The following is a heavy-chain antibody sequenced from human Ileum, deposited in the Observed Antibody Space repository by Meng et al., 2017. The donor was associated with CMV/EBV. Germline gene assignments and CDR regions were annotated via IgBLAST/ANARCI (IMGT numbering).Heavy chain of an antibody. Sequence: QVQLEESGPGLVKPSQTLSLTCTVSGGSINSGSYYWTWIRQSAGEGLEWIGRIHTGGSTIYNPSLKSRVAMSLDTSKNQFSLELSSVTDADTATYYCARNNGDPYRYLDLWGRGTLVTVSS. CDR3: ARNNGDPYRYLDL. J-gene: IGHJ2*01. V-gene: IGHV4-61*02. D-gene: IGHD4-17*01. CDR1: GGSINSGSYY. CDR2: IHTGGST.